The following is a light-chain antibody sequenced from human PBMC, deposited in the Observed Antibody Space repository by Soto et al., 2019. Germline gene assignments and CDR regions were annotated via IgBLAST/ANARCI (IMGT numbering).Light chain of an antibody. J-gene: IGKJ1*01. V-gene: IGKV1-5*01. CDR1: QSISSW. CDR3: DPLISYST. Sequence: VNITFRASQSISSWLAWYQQKPGKAPKLLIYGASSLESGVPSRFSGSGAGRKCTRSVGSVQPEDFATDHCDPLISYSTLGQGTKVDIK. CDR2: GAS.